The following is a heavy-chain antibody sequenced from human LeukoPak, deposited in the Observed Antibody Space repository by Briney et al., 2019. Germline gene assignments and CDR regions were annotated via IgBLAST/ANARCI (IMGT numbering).Heavy chain of an antibody. J-gene: IGHJ4*02. V-gene: IGHV3-48*04. CDR2: ISSSSSTI. Sequence: GGSLRLSCAAPGFTFSSYSMNWVRQAPGKGLEWVSYISSSSSTIYYADSVKGRFTISRDNAKNSLYLQMNSLRAEDTAVYYCAKGASFDYWGQGTLVTVSS. CDR3: AKGASFDY. CDR1: GFTFSSYS.